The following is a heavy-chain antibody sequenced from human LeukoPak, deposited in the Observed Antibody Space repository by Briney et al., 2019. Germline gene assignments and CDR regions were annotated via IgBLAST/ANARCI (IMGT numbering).Heavy chain of an antibody. CDR3: ASDYGGNSGLFDC. Sequence: SETLSLTCTVSGGSISSYCWSWIRQPPGKGLEWIGYIYYSGSTNYNPSLKSRVTISVDTSKNQFTLKLSSVTAADTAVYYCASDYGGNSGLFDCWGQGTLVTVSS. V-gene: IGHV4-59*01. CDR1: GGSISSYC. D-gene: IGHD4-23*01. J-gene: IGHJ4*02. CDR2: IYYSGST.